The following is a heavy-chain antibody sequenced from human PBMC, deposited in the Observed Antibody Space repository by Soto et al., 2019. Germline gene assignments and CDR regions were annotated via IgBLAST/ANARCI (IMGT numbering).Heavy chain of an antibody. Sequence: ASVKVSCKTSGYTFTSYDINWVRQATGQGLEWMGRMNPNSGNTDYARKSQGRVTMTRDTSISTAYMELSSLTSEDTAVYYCARAPGYGSSNNWFDAGGQGTQVTV. J-gene: IGHJ5*02. CDR3: ARAPGYGSSNNWFDA. V-gene: IGHV1-8*01. D-gene: IGHD3-10*01. CDR1: GYTFTSYD. CDR2: MNPNSGNT.